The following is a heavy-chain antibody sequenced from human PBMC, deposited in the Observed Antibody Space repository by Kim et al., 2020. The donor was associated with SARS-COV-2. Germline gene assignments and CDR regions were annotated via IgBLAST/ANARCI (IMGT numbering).Heavy chain of an antibody. Sequence: SETLSLTCTVSGGSISSGGYYWSWIRQHPGKGLEWIGYIYYSGSTYYNPSLKSRVTISVDTSKNQFSLKLSSVTAADTAVYYCARSLTMAPTDYWGQGTLVTVSS. V-gene: IGHV4-31*03. D-gene: IGHD3-10*01. CDR2: IYYSGST. CDR3: ARSLTMAPTDY. J-gene: IGHJ4*02. CDR1: GGSISSGGYY.